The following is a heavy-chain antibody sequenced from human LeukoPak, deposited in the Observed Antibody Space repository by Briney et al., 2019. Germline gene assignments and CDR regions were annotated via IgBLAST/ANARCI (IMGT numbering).Heavy chain of an antibody. J-gene: IGHJ6*02. CDR2: INHSGST. V-gene: IGHV4-34*01. D-gene: IGHD1-26*01. CDR1: GGSFSGYY. Sequence: SETLSLTCAVYGGSFSGYYWSWIRQPPGKGLEWIGEINHSGSTNYNPSLKSRVTISVDTSKNQFSLKLSSVTAADTAVYYYARDLSGYDYYYGMDVWGQGTTVTVSS. CDR3: ARDLSGYDYYYGMDV.